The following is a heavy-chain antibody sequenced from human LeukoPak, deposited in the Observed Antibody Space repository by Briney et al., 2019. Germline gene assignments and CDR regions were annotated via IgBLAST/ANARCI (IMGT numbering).Heavy chain of an antibody. CDR3: ARVRGLGY. D-gene: IGHD6-19*01. Sequence: SETLSLTCAVYGGSFSGYYWSWIRQPPGKGLEWIGEINHSGSTNYNPSLKSRVTISVDTSKNQFSLKLSSVTAADTAVYYCARVRGLGYWGQGTLVTVSS. V-gene: IGHV4-34*01. CDR2: INHSGST. J-gene: IGHJ4*02. CDR1: GGSFSGYY.